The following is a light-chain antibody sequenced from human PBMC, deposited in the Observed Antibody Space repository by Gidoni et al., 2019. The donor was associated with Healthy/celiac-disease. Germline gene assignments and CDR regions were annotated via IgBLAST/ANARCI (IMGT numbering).Light chain of an antibody. J-gene: IGLJ2*01. CDR1: ALPKKY. CDR3: YSTDSSGNHRGV. V-gene: IGLV3-10*01. Sequence: SYELTQPPSGSVSPGQTARITGSGDALPKKYAYWYQQQSGQAPVLVIYEDSKRPSGIPERFSGSSSGTMATLTISGAQVEDEADYYCYSTDSSGNHRGVFGGGTKLTVL. CDR2: EDS.